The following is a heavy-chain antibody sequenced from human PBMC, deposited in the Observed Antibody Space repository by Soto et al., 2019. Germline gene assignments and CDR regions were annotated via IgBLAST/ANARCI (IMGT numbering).Heavy chain of an antibody. V-gene: IGHV1-18*01. CDR2: ISAYNGNT. Sequence: VASVKVSCKASGYTFTSYGISWVRQAPGQGLEWMGWISAYNGNTNYAQKLQGRVTMTTDTSTSTAYMELRSLRSDDTAVYYCARDRSGRDWLLPGLTDYWGQGTLVTVSS. D-gene: IGHD3-9*01. J-gene: IGHJ4*02. CDR1: GYTFTSYG. CDR3: ARDRSGRDWLLPGLTDY.